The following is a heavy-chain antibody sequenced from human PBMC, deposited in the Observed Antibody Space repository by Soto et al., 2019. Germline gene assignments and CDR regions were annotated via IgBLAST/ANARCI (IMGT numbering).Heavy chain of an antibody. CDR1: GGSVSSGAYY. V-gene: IGHV4-31*03. CDR3: ATEMQYRRRRRLGGCVDSYAYSMDV. D-gene: IGHD5-18*01. Sequence: QVQLQESGPGLVKPSETLSLTCTVSGGSVSSGAYYWSWIRQHPGKGLEWVGYIYPNGTPSYNPSLKSRVTISLYTSKSQPPLRLSSVPAADPAVHYCATEMQYRRRRRLGGCVDSYAYSMDVWGKATAVTCSS. J-gene: IGHJ6*03. CDR2: IYPNGTP.